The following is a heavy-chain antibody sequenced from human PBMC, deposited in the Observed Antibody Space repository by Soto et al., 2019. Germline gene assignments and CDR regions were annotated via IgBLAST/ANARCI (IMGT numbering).Heavy chain of an antibody. D-gene: IGHD2-15*01. V-gene: IGHV1-3*01. CDR2: INAGNGNT. J-gene: IGHJ4*02. CDR3: AVVKGGGGRGGIDY. CDR1: GYTFTSYA. Sequence: ASVKVSCKASGYTFTSYAMHWVRQAPGQRLEWMGWINAGNGNTKYSQKFQGRVTITRDTSASTAYMELSSLRSEDTAVYYCAVVKGGGGRGGIDYSGQATLVTVSS.